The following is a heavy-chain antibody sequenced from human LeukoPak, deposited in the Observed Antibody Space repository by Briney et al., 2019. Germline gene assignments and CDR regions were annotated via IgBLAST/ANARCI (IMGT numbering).Heavy chain of an antibody. CDR3: AYSGSYAFDI. J-gene: IGHJ3*02. Sequence: HPGGSLRLSCAASEFTFSSYWMSWVRQAPGKGLEWVANIKQDGSEKYYVDSVKGRFTISRDNAKNSLYLQMNSLRAEDTAVYYCAYSGSYAFDIWGQGTMVTVSS. V-gene: IGHV3-7*01. CDR2: IKQDGSEK. D-gene: IGHD3-10*01. CDR1: EFTFSSYW.